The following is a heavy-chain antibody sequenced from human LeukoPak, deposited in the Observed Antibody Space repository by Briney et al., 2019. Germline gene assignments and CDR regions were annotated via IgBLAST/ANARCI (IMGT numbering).Heavy chain of an antibody. J-gene: IGHJ5*02. D-gene: IGHD3-10*01. CDR2: IYYSGST. CDR1: GGSISSSSYY. CDR3: ARALGLLWFGTYTSGGWFDP. Sequence: SETLSLTCTVSGGSISSSSYYWGWIRQPPGKGLEWIGSIYYSGSTYYNPSLKSRVTISVDTSKNQFSLKLSSVTAADTAVYYCARALGLLWFGTYTSGGWFDPWGQGTLVTVSS. V-gene: IGHV4-39*01.